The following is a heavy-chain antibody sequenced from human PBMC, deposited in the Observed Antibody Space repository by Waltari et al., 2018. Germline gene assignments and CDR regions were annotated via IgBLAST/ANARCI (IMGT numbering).Heavy chain of an antibody. V-gene: IGHV3-53*02. J-gene: IGHJ5*02. D-gene: IGHD2-21*01. CDR2: IYSGGST. CDR3: ARAQSGGDCYFPWCNWFDP. Sequence: EVQLVETGGGLIQPGGSLRLSCAASGFTVSSNYMSWVRQAPGKGLEWVSVIYSGGSTYYADSVKGRFTISRDNSKNTLYLQMNSLRAEDTAVYYCARAQSGGDCYFPWCNWFDPWGQGTLVTVSS. CDR1: GFTVSSNY.